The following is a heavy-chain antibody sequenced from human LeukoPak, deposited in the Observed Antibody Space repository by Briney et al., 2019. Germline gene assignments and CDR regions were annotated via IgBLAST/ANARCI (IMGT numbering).Heavy chain of an antibody. V-gene: IGHV3-48*01. CDR2: INTNGRTI. CDR3: ARDCSGRNWARDFDY. D-gene: IGHD2-15*01. CDR1: GFIFSEYS. J-gene: IGHJ4*02. Sequence: GGSLRLSRAASGFIFSEYSLIWVRQAPGAGMEWVSHINTNGRTIYYADSVKGRFTMSRDNDKNSMYLQMNSLRAEDTAVYYCARDCSGRNWARDFDYWGQGTLVT.